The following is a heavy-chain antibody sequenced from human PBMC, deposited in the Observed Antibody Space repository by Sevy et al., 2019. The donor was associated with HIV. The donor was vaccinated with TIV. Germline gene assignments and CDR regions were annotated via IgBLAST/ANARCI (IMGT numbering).Heavy chain of an antibody. Sequence: ASVKVSCKASGYTFTSYGISWVRQAPGQGLEWMGWISAYNGNTNYAQKLQGRVTMTTDTSTSTAYMELRSLRSDDTAVYYCARDQGIAVASVADDLDYMGQGTLVTVSS. D-gene: IGHD6-19*01. J-gene: IGHJ4*02. CDR1: GYTFTSYG. V-gene: IGHV1-18*01. CDR3: ARDQGIAVASVADDLDY. CDR2: ISAYNGNT.